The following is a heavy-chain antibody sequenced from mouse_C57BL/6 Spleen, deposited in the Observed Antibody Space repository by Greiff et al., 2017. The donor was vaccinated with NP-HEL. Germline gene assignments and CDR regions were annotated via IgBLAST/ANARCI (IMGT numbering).Heavy chain of an antibody. Sequence: EVQGVESGGGLVKPGGSLKLSCAASGFTFSDYGMHWVRQAPEKGLEWVAYISSGSSTIYYADTVKGRFTISRDNAKNTLFLQMTSLRSEDTAMYYCARSPYYSNYLYWYFDVWGTGTTVTVSS. CDR3: ARSPYYSNYLYWYFDV. CDR2: ISSGSSTI. J-gene: IGHJ1*03. CDR1: GFTFSDYG. V-gene: IGHV5-17*01. D-gene: IGHD2-5*01.